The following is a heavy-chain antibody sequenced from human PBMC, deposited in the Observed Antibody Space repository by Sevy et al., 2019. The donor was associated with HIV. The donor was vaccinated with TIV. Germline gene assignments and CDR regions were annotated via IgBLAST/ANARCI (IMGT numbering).Heavy chain of an antibody. CDR2: IYYSGST. J-gene: IGHJ5*02. Sequence: SETLSLTCTVSGGSISTNSYYWGWIRQPPGKGLEWIGTIYYSGSTYYNPSLKSRVTISVDTYKNQFSLKLSSVTAADTAVYYCARLSWYISGWLWFDTWGQGTLVTVSS. D-gene: IGHD6-19*01. CDR1: GGSISTNSYY. CDR3: ARLSWYISGWLWFDT. V-gene: IGHV4-39*01.